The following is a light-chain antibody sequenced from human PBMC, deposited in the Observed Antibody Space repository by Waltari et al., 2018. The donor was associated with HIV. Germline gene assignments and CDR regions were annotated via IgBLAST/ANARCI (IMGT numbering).Light chain of an antibody. CDR1: VLPKQY. CDR3: QSADSSGTYAV. J-gene: IGLJ7*01. CDR2: KDS. Sequence: SYELTQPPSVSVSPGQTARITCSGDVLPKQYAYWYQQKPGQAPWVVISKDSEGPSGFPERLSGSSSGTTVTLTISGVQAEDEADYYCQSADSSGTYAVFGGGTQLTVL. V-gene: IGLV3-25*03.